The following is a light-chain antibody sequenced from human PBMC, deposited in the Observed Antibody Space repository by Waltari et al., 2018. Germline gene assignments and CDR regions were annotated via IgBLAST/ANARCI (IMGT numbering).Light chain of an antibody. V-gene: IGLV2-14*01. CDR3: NSYAGSSSWV. CDR2: DVS. Sequence: QSALTQPASVSGSPGQSITISCTGTSSAVGFSHYVSWYQQHPGKAPKLIIYDVSERPSGVSNRFSGSKSGNTASLTISGLQAEDEADYYCNSYAGSSSWVFGGGTKLTVL. CDR1: SSAVGFSHY. J-gene: IGLJ3*02.